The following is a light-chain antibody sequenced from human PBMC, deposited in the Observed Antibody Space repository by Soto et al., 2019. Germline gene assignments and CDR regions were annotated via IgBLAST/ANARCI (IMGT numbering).Light chain of an antibody. V-gene: IGKV3-20*01. CDR2: RAS. CDR3: QQYGSSPLT. Sequence: EIVLTQSPGTLSLSPGERATLSCRASQSVSSDYLAWYQQKPGQTPKVLIYRASSRATGIPDRCSGSGSGTDFTLTISRLEPEDFAVYYCQQYGSSPLTFGGGTKVDIK. CDR1: QSVSSDY. J-gene: IGKJ4*01.